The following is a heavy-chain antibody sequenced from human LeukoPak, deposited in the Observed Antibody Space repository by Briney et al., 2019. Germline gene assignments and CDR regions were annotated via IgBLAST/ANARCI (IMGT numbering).Heavy chain of an antibody. J-gene: IGHJ5*02. D-gene: IGHD3-3*01. V-gene: IGHV3-21*01. CDR2: IGNNGGGI. CDR1: GFTFSTYT. CDR3: ARGRGPTIFAREFDP. Sequence: GGSLRLSCAASGFTFSTYTMYWVRHPPGKRLEWVSIIGNNGGGIHYADSVRGRFTISRDNAKNSLYLQMNRLRAEDTAVYYCARGRGPTIFAREFDPWGQGTLVTVSS.